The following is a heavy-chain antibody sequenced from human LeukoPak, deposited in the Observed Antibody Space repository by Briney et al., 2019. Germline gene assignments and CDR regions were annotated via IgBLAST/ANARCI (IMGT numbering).Heavy chain of an antibody. CDR1: GGSISSSSYY. V-gene: IGHV4-39*01. CDR2: IYYSGST. Sequence: SETLSLTCTVSGGSISSSSYYWGWIRQPPGKGLEWIGSIYYSGSTYYNPTLKSRVTISVDTSKNQFSLKLSSVTAADTAVYYCARIRVPPYYGMDVWGQGTTVTVSS. J-gene: IGHJ6*02. D-gene: IGHD3-10*01. CDR3: ARIRVPPYYGMDV.